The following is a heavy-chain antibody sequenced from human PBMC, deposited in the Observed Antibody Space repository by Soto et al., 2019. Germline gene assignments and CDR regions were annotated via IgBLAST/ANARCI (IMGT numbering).Heavy chain of an antibody. CDR3: ARETYGDFCD. V-gene: IGHV1-18*01. CDR1: GYTFTSYG. J-gene: IGHJ4*02. Sequence: GASVKVSCKASGYTFTSYGITWVRQAPGQGLEWMGWISTYNGFTNYAQNLQGRVTMTTDTSTNTAYMELRSLRSDDTAVYYCARETYGDFCDWGQGTLVTVSS. D-gene: IGHD2-21*02. CDR2: ISTYNGFT.